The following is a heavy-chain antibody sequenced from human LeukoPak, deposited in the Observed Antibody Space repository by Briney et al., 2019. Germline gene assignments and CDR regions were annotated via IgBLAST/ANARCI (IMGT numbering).Heavy chain of an antibody. Sequence: SQTLSLTCAISGDSVSNNRASWGWIRQSPSRGLEWLGRTYYRSQWFDDYAPSLRSRITINPDTSKKQFSLHLTSVTPEDTAVYYCVRIRGLGLFDYWGQGTLVTLSS. V-gene: IGHV6-1*01. CDR3: VRIRGLGLFDY. CDR1: GDSVSNNRAS. J-gene: IGHJ4*02. D-gene: IGHD1-26*01. CDR2: TYYRSQWFD.